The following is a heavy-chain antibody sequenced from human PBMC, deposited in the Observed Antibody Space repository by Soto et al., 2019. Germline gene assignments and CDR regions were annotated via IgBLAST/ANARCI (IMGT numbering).Heavy chain of an antibody. D-gene: IGHD6-19*01. CDR2: ISSDGNNK. J-gene: IGHJ4*02. Sequence: QVQLVESGGGVVQPGRSLRLSCAASGFTFNTYVMHWVRQAPGKGLEWVGVISSDGNNKYYAGSVKGRFTISRENSKNTLYLQMNSRRDEDTAMYYCARDASEQKSYSSGWYWGQGTLVTVSS. V-gene: IGHV3-30-3*01. CDR1: GFTFNTYV. CDR3: ARDASEQKSYSSGWY.